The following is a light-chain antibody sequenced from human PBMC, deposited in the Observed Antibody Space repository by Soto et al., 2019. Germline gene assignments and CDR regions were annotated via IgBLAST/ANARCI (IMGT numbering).Light chain of an antibody. CDR3: ISYRGSDTSYV. CDR2: EVR. V-gene: IGLV2-14*01. CDR1: SSDIGSYNY. J-gene: IGLJ1*01. Sequence: QSVLTQPASVSGSPEQSITISCTGTSSDIGSYNYGAWYQQFPGKTPKLVIYEVRNRPSGVSFRFSGSKSGNTASLTISGLQAEDEADYYCISYRGSDTSYVFGTGTKVTVL.